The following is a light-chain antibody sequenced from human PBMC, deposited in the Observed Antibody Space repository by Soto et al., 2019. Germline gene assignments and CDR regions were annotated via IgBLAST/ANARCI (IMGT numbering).Light chain of an antibody. CDR3: KQYNNWPGT. V-gene: IGKV3-15*01. CDR2: DAS. CDR1: QSVSSN. J-gene: IGKJ1*01. Sequence: EIVMTQSPATLSVSPGERATLSCRASQSVSSNLAWYQQKPGQAPRLLIYDASTRATGIPARFSGSGSGTEFTLNISSLQSQDLAVYYCKQYNNWPGTFGQGTKVEIK.